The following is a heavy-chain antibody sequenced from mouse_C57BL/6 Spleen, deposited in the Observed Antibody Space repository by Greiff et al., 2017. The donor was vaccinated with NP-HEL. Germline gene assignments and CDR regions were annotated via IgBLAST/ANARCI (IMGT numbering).Heavy chain of an antibody. CDR2: IYPGDGDT. CDR1: GYAFSSYW. Sequence: VQLQQSGAELVKPGASVKISCKASGYAFSSYWMNWVKQRPGKGLEWIGQIYPGDGDTNYNGKFKGKATLTADNSSSTAYMQVSSLTSEDSSVYCCARKGWYDGSSAVAYWGQGTLVTVSA. D-gene: IGHD1-1*01. J-gene: IGHJ3*01. CDR3: ARKGWYDGSSAVAY. V-gene: IGHV1-80*01.